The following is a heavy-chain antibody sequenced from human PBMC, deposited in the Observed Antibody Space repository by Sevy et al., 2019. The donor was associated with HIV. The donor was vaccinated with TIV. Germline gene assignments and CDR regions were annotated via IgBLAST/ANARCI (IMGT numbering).Heavy chain of an antibody. CDR2: LIAIFGTA. V-gene: IGHV1-69*13. CDR3: ARADYTSGSYYRY. D-gene: IGHD3-10*01. CDR1: GGTFSNYA. Sequence: ASVKVSCKASGGTFSNYAITWVRQAPGQGLEWMGGLIAIFGTAKYAQKFQGRVTITADESTSTVYMELSSLRSDDTAVYYCARADYTSGSYYRYWGQGTLVTVSS. J-gene: IGHJ1*01.